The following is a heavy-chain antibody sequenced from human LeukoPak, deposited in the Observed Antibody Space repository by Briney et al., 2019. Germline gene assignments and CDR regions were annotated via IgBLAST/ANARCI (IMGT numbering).Heavy chain of an antibody. D-gene: IGHD1-26*01. CDR1: GGSTRSNSDY. J-gene: IGHJ4*02. V-gene: IGHV4-61*03. Sequence: SETLSLTCTVSGGSTRSNSDYWTWIRQPPGKGLEWIGYIYSTGSTNSNPSLKSRVTISVDPSKNHFSLKLTSVTAADTAVYYCARHESAVGALFYWGQGTLVTVSS. CDR2: IYSTGST. CDR3: ARHESAVGALFY.